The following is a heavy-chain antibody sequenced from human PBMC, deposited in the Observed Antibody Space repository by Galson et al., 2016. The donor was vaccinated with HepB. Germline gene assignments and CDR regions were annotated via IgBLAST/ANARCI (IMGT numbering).Heavy chain of an antibody. D-gene: IGHD6-19*01. J-gene: IGHJ6*03. CDR1: GYTFTSYY. V-gene: IGHV1-46*01. CDR3: ARDSSAVAGRPSYYYYYMDV. CDR2: INPRGGST. Sequence: SVKVSCKASGYTFTSYYMHWVRQAPGQGLEWMGIINPRGGSTTYAQKFQGRVTMTRDTSTSTVYMELSSLRSEDTAVYYCARDSSAVAGRPSYYYYYMDVWGIGTTVTVSS.